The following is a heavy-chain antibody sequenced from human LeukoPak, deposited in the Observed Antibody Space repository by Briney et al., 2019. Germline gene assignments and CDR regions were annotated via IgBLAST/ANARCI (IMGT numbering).Heavy chain of an antibody. Sequence: SGPTLVNPSQTLTLTCTFSGFSLRTSGMCVSWIRQPPGKALEWLARIDWDNDKYYTTSLKTRLTISKDTSKNQVVLTMTNMDPVDTATYYCVRTRPVSGWFDPWGQGTLVTVSS. V-gene: IGHV2-70*11. D-gene: IGHD5/OR15-5a*01. J-gene: IGHJ5*02. CDR3: VRTRPVSGWFDP. CDR1: GFSLRTSGMC. CDR2: IDWDNDK.